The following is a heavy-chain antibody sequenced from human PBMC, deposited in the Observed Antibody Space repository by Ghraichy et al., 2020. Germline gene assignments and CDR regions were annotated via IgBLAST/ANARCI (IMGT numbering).Heavy chain of an antibody. V-gene: IGHV3-23*01. CDR2: ISGSGGST. Sequence: GGSLRLSCAASGFTFSSYAMSWVRQAPGKGLEWVSAISGSGGSTYYADSVKGRFTISRDNSKNTLYLQMNSLRAEDTAVYYCAKRSSWYRGRSYFDYWGQGTLVTVSS. D-gene: IGHD6-13*01. CDR1: GFTFSSYA. J-gene: IGHJ4*02. CDR3: AKRSSWYRGRSYFDY.